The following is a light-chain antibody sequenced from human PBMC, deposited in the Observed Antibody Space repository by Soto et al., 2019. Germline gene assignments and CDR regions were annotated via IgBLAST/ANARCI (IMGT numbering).Light chain of an antibody. CDR2: EVT. J-gene: IGLJ3*02. CDR3: FSFTFSSTWV. V-gene: IGLV2-14*03. Sequence: QSALTQPASVSGSAGQSITISCTGTSNDVGGYDYVSWYQQHPGKAPKVIIYEVTHRPSGVSHRFSGSKSGNTASLTISGLQAEDEADYYCFSFTFSSTWVFGGGTQLTVL. CDR1: SNDVGGYDY.